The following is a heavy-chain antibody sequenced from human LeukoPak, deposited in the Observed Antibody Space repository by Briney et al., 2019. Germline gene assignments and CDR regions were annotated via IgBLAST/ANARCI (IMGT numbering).Heavy chain of an antibody. J-gene: IGHJ6*03. Sequence: GESLRLSCAASGFTFDDYAMDWVRQVPGRGLEWVSGINWNGRITEYADSVKDRFTISRQNTKNSLYLYMNNLGGEDTALYFCARGSVQLWLRDTYYYMDVWGKGTTVTVSS. CDR2: INWNGRIT. CDR1: GFTFDDYA. CDR3: ARGSVQLWLRDTYYYMDV. V-gene: IGHV3-20*04. D-gene: IGHD5-18*01.